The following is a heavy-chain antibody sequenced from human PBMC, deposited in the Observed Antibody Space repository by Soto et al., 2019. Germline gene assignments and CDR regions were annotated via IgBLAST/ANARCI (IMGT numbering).Heavy chain of an antibody. CDR1: GYTFTSYG. Sequence: GASVKVSCKASGYTFTSYGMHWVRQAPGQRLEWMGWINAGNGNTKYSQKFQGRVTITRDTSASTAYMELSSLRSEDTAVYYCARPKRYCSSTSCQTGYYYGMDVWGQGTTVTVSS. V-gene: IGHV1-3*01. CDR3: ARPKRYCSSTSCQTGYYYGMDV. D-gene: IGHD2-2*01. CDR2: INAGNGNT. J-gene: IGHJ6*02.